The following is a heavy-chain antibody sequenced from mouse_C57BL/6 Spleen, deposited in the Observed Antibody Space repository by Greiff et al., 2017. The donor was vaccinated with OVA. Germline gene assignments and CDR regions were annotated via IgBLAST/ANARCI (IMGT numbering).Heavy chain of an antibody. D-gene: IGHD2-4*01. CDR2: INPNNGGT. CDR3: ARGYDYDGWYFDV. CDR1: GYTFTDYN. Sequence: EVQLQESGPELVKPGASVKIPCKASGYTFTDYNMDWVKQSHGKSLEWIGDINPNNGGTIYNQKFKGKATLTVDKSSSTAYMELRSLTSEDTAVYYCARGYDYDGWYFDVWGTGTTVTVSS. J-gene: IGHJ1*03. V-gene: IGHV1-18*01.